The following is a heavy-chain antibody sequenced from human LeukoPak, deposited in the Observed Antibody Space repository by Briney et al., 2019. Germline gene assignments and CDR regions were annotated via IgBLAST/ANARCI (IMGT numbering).Heavy chain of an antibody. CDR3: VRDKRPSTAGTGWFDP. CDR2: LYHSGST. J-gene: IGHJ5*02. V-gene: IGHV4-38-2*02. Sequence: SETLSLTCTVSDYSISSGYYWGWIRQPPGKGLEWIGSLYHSGSTYYNSSLNSRVTISVDTSKNQFSLKLSSVTAADTAVYYCVRDKRPSTAGTGWFDPWGQGTLVTVSS. D-gene: IGHD6-13*01. CDR1: DYSISSGYY.